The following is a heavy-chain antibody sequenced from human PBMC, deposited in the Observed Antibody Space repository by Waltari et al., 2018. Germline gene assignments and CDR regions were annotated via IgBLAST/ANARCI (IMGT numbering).Heavy chain of an antibody. V-gene: IGHV1-69*08. CDR3: ARARASGAVHYGMDV. CDR1: GGTFSSYA. J-gene: IGHJ6*02. Sequence: QVQLVQSGAEVKKPGSSVKVSCKASGGTFSSYAISWVRQAPGQGLEWMGRIIPIFGTANYAQKVQGRVTITADKSTSTAYMELSSLRSEDTAVYYCARARASGAVHYGMDVWGQGTTVTVSS. D-gene: IGHD1-26*01. CDR2: IIPIFGTA.